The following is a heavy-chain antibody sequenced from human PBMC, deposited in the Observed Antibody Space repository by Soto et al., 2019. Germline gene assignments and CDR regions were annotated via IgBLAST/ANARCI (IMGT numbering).Heavy chain of an antibody. D-gene: IGHD3-22*01. CDR1: GYTFTGYY. CDR3: ARDPQRGGSGYSPPVY. Sequence: ASVKVSCKASGYTFTGYYMHWVRQAPGQGLEWMGIINPSGGSTTSAPKIQGRVTMTSDTSTSTVHMEVSSLRFEDTALFYCARDPQRGGSGYSPPVYWGQGTLVTVSS. J-gene: IGHJ4*02. V-gene: IGHV1-46*01. CDR2: INPSGGST.